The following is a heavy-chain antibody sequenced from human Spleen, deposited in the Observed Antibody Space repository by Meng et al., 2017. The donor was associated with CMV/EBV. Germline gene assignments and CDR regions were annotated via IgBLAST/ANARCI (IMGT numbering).Heavy chain of an antibody. Sequence: FRGYYIHWVRQAPVQRLAWMGWINPDSGGTNYAQKFQGRVTMTRDTSISTAYMELSRLRSDDTALYYCAREQDHYSDTSDYYNWFDPWGQGTLVTVSS. J-gene: IGHJ5*02. CDR1: FRGYY. D-gene: IGHD3-22*01. CDR3: AREQDHYSDTSDYYNWFDP. V-gene: IGHV1-2*02. CDR2: INPDSGGT.